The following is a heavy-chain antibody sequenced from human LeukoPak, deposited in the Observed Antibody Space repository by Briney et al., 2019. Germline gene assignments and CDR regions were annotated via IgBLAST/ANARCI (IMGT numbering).Heavy chain of an antibody. CDR2: ISSSSSYI. Sequence: GGSLRLSCAASGFTFSSYSMNWVRQAPGKGLEWVSSISSSSSYIYYADSVKGRFTISRDNAKNSLYLQMNSLRAEDTAVYYCARSSIAAAGHLDYWGQGTLVTVSP. V-gene: IGHV3-21*01. CDR1: GFTFSSYS. CDR3: ARSSIAAAGHLDY. D-gene: IGHD6-13*01. J-gene: IGHJ4*02.